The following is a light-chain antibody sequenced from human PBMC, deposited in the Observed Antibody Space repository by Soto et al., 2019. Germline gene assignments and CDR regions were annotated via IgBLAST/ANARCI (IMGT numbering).Light chain of an antibody. CDR1: QSINNW. CDR3: QQYQTYSNT. J-gene: IGKJ2*01. Sequence: DLQMTQSPSTLSVSVGDRVTINGRASQSINNWLSWYQQKPGKAPKVLISKASSLESGVPPRFSGRGSGTEFTLTILSLQPDDFASYFCQQYQTYSNTFGQGTKLAIK. CDR2: KAS. V-gene: IGKV1-5*03.